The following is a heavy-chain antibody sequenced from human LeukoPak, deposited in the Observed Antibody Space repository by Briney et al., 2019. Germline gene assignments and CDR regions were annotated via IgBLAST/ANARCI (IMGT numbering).Heavy chain of an antibody. CDR3: AKEDSSGWYSSAFDI. CDR1: GFTFDDYA. CDR2: ISWNSGSI. D-gene: IGHD6-19*01. V-gene: IGHV3-9*01. J-gene: IGHJ3*02. Sequence: RSLRLSCAASGFTFDDYAMHWVRQAPGKGLEWVSGISWNSGSIGYADSVKGRFTISRDNAKNSLYLQMNSLRAEDTALYYCAKEDSSGWYSSAFDIWGQGTMVTVSS.